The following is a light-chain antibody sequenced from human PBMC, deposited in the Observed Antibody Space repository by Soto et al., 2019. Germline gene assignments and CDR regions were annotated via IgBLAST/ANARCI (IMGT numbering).Light chain of an antibody. Sequence: DIQMTQSPSTLSASVGDRVTITCRASQSISSWLAWYQQKPGKAPKLLIYDASSLESGVPSRFSGSGSGTEFTITISSLQPDDFATYYCQQYNSYSQFTFGPGTKVDIK. V-gene: IGKV1-5*01. J-gene: IGKJ3*01. CDR2: DAS. CDR3: QQYNSYSQFT. CDR1: QSISSW.